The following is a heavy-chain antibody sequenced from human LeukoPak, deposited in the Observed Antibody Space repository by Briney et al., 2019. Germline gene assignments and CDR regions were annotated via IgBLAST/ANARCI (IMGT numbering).Heavy chain of an antibody. CDR2: INHSGST. J-gene: IGHJ5*02. CDR1: GGSFSGYY. D-gene: IGHD3-10*01. CDR3: SSETSIVRGVYDWFDP. V-gene: IGHV4-34*01. Sequence: SETLSLTCAVYGGSFSGYYWSWIRQPPGKGLEWIGEINHSGSTNYNPSLKSRVTISVDTSKNQFSLKLSSVTAADTAVYYCSSETSIVRGVYDWFDPWGQGTLVTVSS.